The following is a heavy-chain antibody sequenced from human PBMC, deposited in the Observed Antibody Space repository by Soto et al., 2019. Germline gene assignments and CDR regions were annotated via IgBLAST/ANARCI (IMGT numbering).Heavy chain of an antibody. CDR2: IYYSGST. J-gene: IGHJ4*02. CDR1: GGSISSGGYY. CDR3: ARIAVAGTDFDY. V-gene: IGHV4-31*03. D-gene: IGHD6-19*01. Sequence: PSETLSLTCTVSGGSISSGGYYWSWIRQHPGKGLEWIGYIYYSGSTYYNPSLKSRVTISVDASKNQFSLKLSSVTAADTAVYYCARIAVAGTDFDYWGQGTLVTVSS.